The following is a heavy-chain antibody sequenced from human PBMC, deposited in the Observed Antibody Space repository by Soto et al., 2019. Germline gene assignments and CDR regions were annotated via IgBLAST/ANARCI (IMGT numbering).Heavy chain of an antibody. CDR1: GFTFSSYG. V-gene: IGHV3-30*18. D-gene: IGHD6-19*01. CDR3: AKDFEGQWLVPTNSIGLALYYYYGMDV. Sequence: PGGSLRLSCAASGFTFSSYGMHWVRQAPGKGLEWVAVISYDGSNKYYADSVKGRFTVSRDNSKNTLYLQMNSLRAEDTAVYYCAKDFEGQWLVPTNSIGLALYYYYGMDVWGQGTTVTVSS. CDR2: ISYDGSNK. J-gene: IGHJ6*02.